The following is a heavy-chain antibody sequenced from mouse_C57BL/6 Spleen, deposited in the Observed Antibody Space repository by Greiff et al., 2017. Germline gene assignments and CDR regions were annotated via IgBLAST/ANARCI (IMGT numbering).Heavy chain of an antibody. CDR2: IRLKSDNYAT. CDR3: TLIYDGYSWFAY. J-gene: IGHJ3*01. CDR1: GFTFSNYW. D-gene: IGHD2-3*01. Sequence: EVKLMESGGGLVQPGGSMKLSCVASGFTFSNYWMNWVRQSPEKGLEWVAQIRLKSDNYATHYAESVKGRFTISRDDSKSSVYLQMNNLRAEDTGIYYCTLIYDGYSWFAYWGQGTLVTVSA. V-gene: IGHV6-3*01.